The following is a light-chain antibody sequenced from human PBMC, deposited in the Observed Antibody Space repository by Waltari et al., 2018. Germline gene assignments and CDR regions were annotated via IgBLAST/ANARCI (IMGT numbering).Light chain of an antibody. CDR1: NSDIGGFDY. Sequence: QSALTQPASVSGSPGQSITISCTGTNSDIGGFDYVSWYHKHPEKVPKLLIHDVSSRPSGVSNRFSGSKSGNTAALTISGLRAEDEAHYYCSSFSRSASEVIFGGGTRVTVL. CDR2: DVS. CDR3: SSFSRSASEVI. J-gene: IGLJ2*01. V-gene: IGLV2-14*03.